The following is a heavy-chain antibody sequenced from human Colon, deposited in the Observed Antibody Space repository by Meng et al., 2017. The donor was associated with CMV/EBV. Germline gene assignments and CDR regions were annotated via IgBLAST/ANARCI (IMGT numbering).Heavy chain of an antibody. D-gene: IGHD6-13*01. CDR3: VRESWYFDF. CDR2: IYPQDGGT. CDR1: GHTFTANH. J-gene: IGHJ4*02. V-gene: IGHV1-2*02. Sequence: QVTRGQSGTEVKKPGASVKVSCKTSGHTFTANHLHWVRQAPGQGLEWMGWIYPQDGGTYFAQKFQDRVTLTRDTSITTAYMELSGLTSDDTAIYYCVRESWYFDFWGEGTLVTVSS.